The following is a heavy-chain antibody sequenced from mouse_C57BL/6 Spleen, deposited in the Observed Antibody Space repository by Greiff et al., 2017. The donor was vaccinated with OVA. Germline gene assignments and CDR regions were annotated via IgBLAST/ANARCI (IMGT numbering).Heavy chain of an antibody. CDR1: GYTFTSYW. Sequence: VQLQQPGTELVKPGASVKLSCKASGYTFTSYWMHWVKQRPGQGLEWIGNINPSNGGTNYNEKFKSKATLTVDKSSSTAYMQLSSLTSEDSSVYYCARGDSSGYLFAYWGQGTLVTVSA. CDR2: INPSNGGT. D-gene: IGHD3-2*02. J-gene: IGHJ3*01. CDR3: ARGDSSGYLFAY. V-gene: IGHV1-53*01.